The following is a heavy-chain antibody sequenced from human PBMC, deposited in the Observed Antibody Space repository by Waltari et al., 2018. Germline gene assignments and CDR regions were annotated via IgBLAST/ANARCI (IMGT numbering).Heavy chain of an antibody. D-gene: IGHD3-3*01. Sequence: QVQLQESGPGLVKPSQTLSLTCTVSGGSISSGGYYWSWIRQPPGKGLEWIGEINHSGSTNYNPSLKSRVTISVDTSKNQFSLKLSSVTAADTAVYYCARVGYDFWSGYWWGQGTLVTVSS. CDR3: ARVGYDFWSGYW. CDR2: INHSGST. J-gene: IGHJ4*02. CDR1: GGSISSGGYY. V-gene: IGHV4-31*03.